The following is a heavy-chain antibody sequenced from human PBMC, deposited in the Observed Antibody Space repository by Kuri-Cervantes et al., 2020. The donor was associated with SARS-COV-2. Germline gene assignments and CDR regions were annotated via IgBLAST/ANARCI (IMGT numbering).Heavy chain of an antibody. CDR3: ARGRVGVQDF. J-gene: IGHJ4*02. D-gene: IGHD2-21*01. V-gene: IGHV3-30-3*01. Sequence: GGSLRLSCAASGFTFNNYAMHWVRQTPGEGLEWVAITSYDGSTKYYADSVKGRFTISRDNSKNTLYLQMNNLRGEDTAVYFCARGRVGVQDFWGQGTLVNVSS. CDR2: TSYDGSTK. CDR1: GFTFNNYA.